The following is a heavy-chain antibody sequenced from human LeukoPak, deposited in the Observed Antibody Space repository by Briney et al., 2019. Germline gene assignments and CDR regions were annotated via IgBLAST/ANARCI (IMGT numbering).Heavy chain of an antibody. D-gene: IGHD3-22*01. Sequence: SGGSLRLSCAASGFTFSSYAMSWVRQAPGKGLEWVSAISGSGGSTYYADSVKGRFTISRDNSKNTLYLQMNSLRAEDTAVYYCARARGVSTGYRPIDYWGQGTLVTVSS. V-gene: IGHV3-23*01. CDR1: GFTFSSYA. J-gene: IGHJ4*02. CDR2: ISGSGGST. CDR3: ARARGVSTGYRPIDY.